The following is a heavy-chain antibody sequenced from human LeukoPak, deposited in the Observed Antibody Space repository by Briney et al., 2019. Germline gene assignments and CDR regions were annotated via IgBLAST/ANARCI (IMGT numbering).Heavy chain of an antibody. V-gene: IGHV1-18*01. CDR3: ARDRFGNYPSDY. J-gene: IGHJ4*02. CDR1: GYSFTSYG. CDR2: ISAYNGNT. D-gene: IGHD1-7*01. Sequence: GASAKVSCKASGYSFTSYGISWVRQAPGQGLEWMGWISAYNGNTNYAQKLQGRVTMTTDTSTSTAYMELRSLRSDDTAVYYCARDRFGNYPSDYWGQGTLVTVSS.